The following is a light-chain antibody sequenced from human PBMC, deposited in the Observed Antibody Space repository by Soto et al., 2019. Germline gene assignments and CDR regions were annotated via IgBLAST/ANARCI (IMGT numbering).Light chain of an antibody. J-gene: IGKJ1*01. Sequence: DIQMTQSPSTLSASVGDRVTSTWRASQTISSWLAWYQQKPGKAPKLLIYKASTLKSGVPSRFSGSGSGTEFTLTISSLQPDDFATYYCQHYNSYSEAFGQGTKVDIK. CDR1: QTISSW. CDR3: QHYNSYSEA. CDR2: KAS. V-gene: IGKV1-5*03.